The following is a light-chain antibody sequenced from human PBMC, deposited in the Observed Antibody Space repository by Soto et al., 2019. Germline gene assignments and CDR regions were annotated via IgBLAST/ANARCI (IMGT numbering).Light chain of an antibody. CDR1: SSDVGGYNF. Sequence: QSALTQPASVSGSPGQSITISCTGTSSDVGGYNFVSWYQHHPGKAPKLIIYDVSNRPSGVSNRFSGSKSGNTASLTISGIQAEDEADYYCTSYTSSITYVFGTGTKVTVL. V-gene: IGLV2-14*03. CDR3: TSYTSSITYV. CDR2: DVS. J-gene: IGLJ1*01.